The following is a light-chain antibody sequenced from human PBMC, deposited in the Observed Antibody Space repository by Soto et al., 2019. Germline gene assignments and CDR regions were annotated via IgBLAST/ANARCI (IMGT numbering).Light chain of an antibody. CDR3: QQYGSSPLLT. CDR2: AAS. V-gene: IGKV3-20*01. J-gene: IGKJ4*01. CDR1: QSVGSSF. Sequence: ELVLTQSPGTLSLSPGERATLACRASQSVGSSFLAWYQQKPGQAPRLLMYAASTRATGIPDRFSGSGSGTDFTLSISRLEPEDFAEYYCQQYGSSPLLTFGGGTKVEIK.